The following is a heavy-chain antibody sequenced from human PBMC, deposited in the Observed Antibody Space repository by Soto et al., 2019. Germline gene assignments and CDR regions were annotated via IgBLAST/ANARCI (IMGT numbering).Heavy chain of an antibody. J-gene: IGHJ4*02. CDR1: GGSISSDY. CDR2: INYSGST. D-gene: IGHD3-16*02. V-gene: IGHV4-59*01. Sequence: SETLSLTCTVSGGSISSDYWSWIRQPPGKGLEWIAYINYSGSTNYNPSLKSRVAISGDTSKNQFSLKLSSVTAADTAVYYCAGTVIGGFDYWGQGTLVTVSS. CDR3: AGTVIGGFDY.